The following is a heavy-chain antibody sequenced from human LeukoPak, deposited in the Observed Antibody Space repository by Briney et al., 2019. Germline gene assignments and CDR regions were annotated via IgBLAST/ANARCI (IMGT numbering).Heavy chain of an antibody. CDR1: GFTFSSSA. CDR3: AKSFDFSNGHSPILTPFDS. J-gene: IGHJ4*02. Sequence: GGSLRLSCAASGFTFSSSAMSWVRQAPGKGLEWVSSISARGISTYYSDSVKGRFTISRDNSKNTLYLQMNSLRGDDIGVYYCAKSFDFSNGHSPILTPFDSWGQGTLVSVSS. D-gene: IGHD3-3*01. V-gene: IGHV3-23*01. CDR2: ISARGIST.